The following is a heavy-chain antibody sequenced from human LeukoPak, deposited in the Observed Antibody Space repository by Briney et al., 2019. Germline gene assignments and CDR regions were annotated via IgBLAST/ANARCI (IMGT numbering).Heavy chain of an antibody. J-gene: IGHJ4*02. D-gene: IGHD6-13*01. Sequence: PGGSLRLSCAASGFTFSSYRMNWVRQAPGKGLEWISYISDGSSNIYYADSVKGRFTISRDNAKNSLYLQMNSLRDEDTAVYYCARVFLIVAAGTVDYWGQGTLVTVSS. CDR1: GFTFSSYR. V-gene: IGHV3-48*02. CDR3: ARVFLIVAAGTVDY. CDR2: ISDGSSNI.